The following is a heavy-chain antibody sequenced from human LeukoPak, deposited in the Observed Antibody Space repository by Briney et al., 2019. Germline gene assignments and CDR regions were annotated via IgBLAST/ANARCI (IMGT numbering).Heavy chain of an antibody. J-gene: IGHJ6*03. CDR3: AGESYSGSYSRLKSYYYYMDV. V-gene: IGHV1-8*03. Sequence: GASVKVSCKASGYTFTSYDINWVRQATGQGLEWMGWMNPNSGNTGYAQKFQGRVTITRNTSISTAYMELSSLRSEDTAVYYCAGESYSGSYSRLKSYYYYMDVWGKGTTVTVSS. CDR2: MNPNSGNT. D-gene: IGHD1-26*01. CDR1: GYTFTSYD.